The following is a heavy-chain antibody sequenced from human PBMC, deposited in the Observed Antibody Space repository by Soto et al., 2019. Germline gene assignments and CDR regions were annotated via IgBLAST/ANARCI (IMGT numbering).Heavy chain of an antibody. V-gene: IGHV1-69*01. J-gene: IGHJ5*02. D-gene: IGHD3-22*01. CDR2: IIPIIGPA. Sequence: QVQLVQSGAEVKRPGSSVKLSCKASGGTFTYYGISWVRQAPGQGLEWLGGIIPIIGPATYAQKFQGRLTSTADPSTSTAYMELSSLGSEDTALYYCARDLGTTIAGPPRRETYGWLDPWGQGTLVTVSS. CDR3: ARDLGTTIAGPPRRETYGWLDP. CDR1: GGTFTYYG.